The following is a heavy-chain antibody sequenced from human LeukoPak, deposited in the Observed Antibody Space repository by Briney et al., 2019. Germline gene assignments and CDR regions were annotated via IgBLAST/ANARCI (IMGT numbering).Heavy chain of an antibody. J-gene: IGHJ4*02. D-gene: IGHD6-13*01. CDR1: GYTFTSYG. V-gene: IGHV1-18*01. Sequence: ASVKVSCKASGYTFTSYGISWVRQAPGQGLEWMGWISAYNGNTNYAQKLQGRVTMTTDTSTSTAYMELRSLRSDDTAVYYCARSAIGSSWYDEDSFDYWGQGTLVTVSS. CDR2: ISAYNGNT. CDR3: ARSAIGSSWYDEDSFDY.